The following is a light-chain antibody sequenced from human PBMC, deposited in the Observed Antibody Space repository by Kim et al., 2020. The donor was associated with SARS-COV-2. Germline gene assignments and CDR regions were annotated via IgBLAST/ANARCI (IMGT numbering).Light chain of an antibody. CDR1: QGISSY. CDR2: DAS. CDR3: QQLYSYPLT. V-gene: IGKV1-9*01. J-gene: IGKJ4*01. Sequence: IQLTQSPASLSASVGDGVTITCRASQGISSYLAWFQQKPGKAPKLLIYDASTLQSGVPSRFSGSVSGTDFTLIISSLQPEDFATYYCQQLYSYPLTFGGGTKVDIK.